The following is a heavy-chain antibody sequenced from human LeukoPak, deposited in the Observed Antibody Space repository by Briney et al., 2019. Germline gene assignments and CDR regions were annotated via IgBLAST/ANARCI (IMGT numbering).Heavy chain of an antibody. Sequence: WASVKVSCKASGYTFTSYGISWVRQAPGQGLEWMGWISAYNGNTNYAQELQGRVTMTTDTSTSTAYMELRSLRSDDMAVYYCARDRIVGPWPDEYSSSSTFYYWGQGTLVTVSS. D-gene: IGHD6-6*01. CDR2: ISAYNGNT. V-gene: IGHV1-18*03. CDR1: GYTFTSYG. CDR3: ARDRIVGPWPDEYSSSSTFYY. J-gene: IGHJ4*02.